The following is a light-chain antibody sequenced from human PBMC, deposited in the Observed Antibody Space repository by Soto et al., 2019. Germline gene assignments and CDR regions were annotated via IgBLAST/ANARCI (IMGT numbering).Light chain of an antibody. CDR2: GAS. CDR1: QSVSSSY. CDR3: QQYGSSLCT. Sequence: EIVLTQSPGTLSLSPGERATLSCRASQSVSSSYLAWYQQKPGQAPRLLIYGASSRATGIPDRFSGSGSGTYFILTISRLEPEGFAVDYCQQYGSSLCTFGPRTKLDIK. V-gene: IGKV3-20*01. J-gene: IGKJ3*01.